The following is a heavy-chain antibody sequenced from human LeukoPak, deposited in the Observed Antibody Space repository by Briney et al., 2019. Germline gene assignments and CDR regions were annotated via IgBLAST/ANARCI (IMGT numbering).Heavy chain of an antibody. Sequence: GGSLRLSCAASGFTFSSYWMHWVRQAPGKGLEWVSSISSSSSYIYYADSVKGRFTISRDNAKNSLYLQMNSLRAEDTAVYYCARARPSLYYYDSSGYYREFDYWGQGTLVTVSS. V-gene: IGHV3-21*01. CDR2: ISSSSSYI. CDR3: ARARPSLYYYDSSGYYREFDY. J-gene: IGHJ4*02. CDR1: GFTFSSYW. D-gene: IGHD3-22*01.